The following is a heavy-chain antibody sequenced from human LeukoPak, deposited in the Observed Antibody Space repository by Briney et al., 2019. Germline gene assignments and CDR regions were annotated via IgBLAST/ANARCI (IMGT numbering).Heavy chain of an antibody. CDR3: AKPTPGTAPRPLDS. CDR2: IQFDGNKE. CDR1: GFTFSSYA. D-gene: IGHD1-26*01. Sequence: GSLRLSCAGSGFTFSSYAMHWVRQAPGKGLEWVAYIQFDGNKEYYRDSVKGRFTISRDNSKNTLFLQMNSLRPEDSALYYCAKPTPGTAPRPLDSWGRGTLVTVSS. J-gene: IGHJ4*02. V-gene: IGHV3-30*04.